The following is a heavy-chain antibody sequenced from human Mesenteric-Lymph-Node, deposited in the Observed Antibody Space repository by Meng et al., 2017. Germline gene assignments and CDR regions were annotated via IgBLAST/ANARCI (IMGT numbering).Heavy chain of an antibody. J-gene: IGHJ4*02. CDR2: IYTSGST. CDR1: GGSVSSGSYY. CDR3: ARDAYSGYAMAY. V-gene: IGHV4-61*02. D-gene: IGHD5-12*01. Sequence: SETLSLTCTVSGGSVSSGSYYWSWIRQPPGKGLEWIGRIYTSGSTNYNPSLKSRVTISVDTSKNQFSLRLTSVTAADTAVYYCARDAYSGYAMAYWGQGTLVTVSS.